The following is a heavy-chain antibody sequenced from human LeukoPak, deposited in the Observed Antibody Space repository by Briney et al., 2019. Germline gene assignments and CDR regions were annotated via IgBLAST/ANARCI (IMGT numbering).Heavy chain of an antibody. J-gene: IGHJ4*02. D-gene: IGHD2-15*01. Sequence: SETLSLTCTVSGGSVSSYYWSWIRQPPGKGLEWIGYIYYSGSTNYNPSLKSRVTISVDTSKNQFSLKLSSVTAADTAVYYCAREGGFCSGGSCYSSWGKGTLVTVSS. CDR2: IYYSGST. CDR1: GGSVSSYY. V-gene: IGHV4-59*02. CDR3: AREGGFCSGGSCYSS.